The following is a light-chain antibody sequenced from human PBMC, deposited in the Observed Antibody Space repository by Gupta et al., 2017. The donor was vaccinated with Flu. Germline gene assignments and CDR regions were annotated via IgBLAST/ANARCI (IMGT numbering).Light chain of an antibody. J-gene: IGLJ2*01. V-gene: IGLV4-69*01. Sequence: QLVLTQSPSASASLGASVKLTCTLSSEHASYDVAWHQKRTGKGPRYLMQIMADGSSTKGDGIPDRFSGSRSGAAPSLTMSSVQSEEEADYYCTTWAPGRVVFGGGTRLTVL. CDR1: SEHASYD. CDR3: TTWAPGRVV. CDR2: IMADGSS.